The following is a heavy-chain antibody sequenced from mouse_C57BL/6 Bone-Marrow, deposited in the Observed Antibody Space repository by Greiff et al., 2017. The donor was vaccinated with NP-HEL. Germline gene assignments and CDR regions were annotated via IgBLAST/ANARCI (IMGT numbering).Heavy chain of an antibody. D-gene: IGHD2-1*01. Sequence: EVQLQESGAELVRPGASVKLSCTASGSNIKDDYMHWVKQRPEQGLEWIGWIDPENGDTEYASKFQGKATITADTSSNTAYLQLSSLTSEDTAVYYCTTEGIYYGNSGGQGTTLTVSS. J-gene: IGHJ2*01. V-gene: IGHV14-4*01. CDR3: TTEGIYYGNS. CDR1: GSNIKDDY. CDR2: IDPENGDT.